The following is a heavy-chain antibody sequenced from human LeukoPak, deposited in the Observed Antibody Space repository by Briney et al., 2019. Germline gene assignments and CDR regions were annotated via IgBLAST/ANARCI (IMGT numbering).Heavy chain of an antibody. J-gene: IGHJ4*02. CDR3: AHRGGAVTGHYYFDY. CDR1: GFSLSTTGVG. V-gene: IGHV2-5*01. CDR2: IYWNDDK. D-gene: IGHD6-19*01. Sequence: SGPTLVNPTQTLXLTCTFSGFSLSTTGVGVNWIRQSPGKALEWLALIYWNDDKRYSPSLRSRLTITRDTSKNQVVLTMTNMDPVDTATYYCAHRGGAVTGHYYFDYWGQGTLVTVSS.